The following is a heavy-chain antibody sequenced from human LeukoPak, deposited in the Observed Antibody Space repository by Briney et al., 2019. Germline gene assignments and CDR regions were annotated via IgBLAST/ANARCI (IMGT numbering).Heavy chain of an antibody. CDR3: AATGIVSTVDTFDI. J-gene: IGHJ3*02. CDR1: GYSFTSYW. V-gene: IGHV5-51*01. D-gene: IGHD5-12*01. CDR2: VYPGDSDT. Sequence: GESLQIYCQGSGYSFTSYWMDWVRPRPGKGLEWMGSVYPGDSDTRYSPSFQGQVTMSADKSISTAYLQWSSLKASHTATYYCAATGIVSTVDTFDIWGQGTMVTVSS.